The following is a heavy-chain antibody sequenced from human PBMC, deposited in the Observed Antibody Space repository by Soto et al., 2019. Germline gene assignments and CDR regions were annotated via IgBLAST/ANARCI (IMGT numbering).Heavy chain of an antibody. Sequence: QVQLVQSGAEVKKPGSSVKVSCKASGGTFSSYAISWVRQAPGQGLEWMGGIIPIFGTANYAQKFQGRVTITADESTSTAYMELSSLRSEDTAVYYCARDKGLKRGYSYGYSADYWGQGTLVTVSS. CDR1: GGTFSSYA. V-gene: IGHV1-69*01. CDR2: IIPIFGTA. J-gene: IGHJ4*02. CDR3: ARDKGLKRGYSYGYSADY. D-gene: IGHD5-18*01.